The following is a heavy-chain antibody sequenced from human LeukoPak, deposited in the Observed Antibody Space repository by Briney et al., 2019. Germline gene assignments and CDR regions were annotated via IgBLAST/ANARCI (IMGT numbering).Heavy chain of an antibody. CDR3: AKIGWDDAFDI. J-gene: IGHJ3*02. Sequence: GGSLRLSCAASGFTFSSYSMNWVRQAPGKGLEWVSSISGSNSYIYYADSMKGRFTISRDNAKNSLYLQMNSLRAEDTALYYCAKIGWDDAFDIWGQGTMVTVSS. CDR2: ISGSNSYI. D-gene: IGHD6-19*01. CDR1: GFTFSSYS. V-gene: IGHV3-21*04.